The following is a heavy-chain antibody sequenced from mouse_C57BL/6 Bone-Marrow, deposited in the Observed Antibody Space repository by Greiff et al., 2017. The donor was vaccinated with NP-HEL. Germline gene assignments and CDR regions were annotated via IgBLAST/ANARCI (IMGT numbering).Heavy chain of an antibody. J-gene: IGHJ3*01. D-gene: IGHD3-3*01. V-gene: IGHV1-54*01. CDR1: GYAFTNYL. CDR3: AREGDFAY. CDR2: IYPGSGGT. Sequence: QVQLKESGAELVRPGTSVKVSCKASGYAFTNYLIEWVKQRPGQGLEWIGVIYPGSGGTNYNEKFKGKATLTADKSSSTAYMQLSSLTSEDSAVYFCAREGDFAYWGQGTLVTVSA.